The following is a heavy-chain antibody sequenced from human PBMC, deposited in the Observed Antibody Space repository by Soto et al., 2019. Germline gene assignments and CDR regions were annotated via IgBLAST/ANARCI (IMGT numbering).Heavy chain of an antibody. CDR2: ISGGGDGT. CDR3: AKKGLGSLATYCTTGDYHYAFDV. CDR1: GFTFYNYA. V-gene: IGHV3-23*01. Sequence: EVQLLESGGGLVRPGGSLRLSCAASGFTFYNYAMNWVRQAPGKGLEWVSTISGGGDGTYYADSVKGRFTISRDNSRNTVYLQMNSLRAEDTAVYYCAKKGLGSLATYCTTGDYHYAFDVWGQGTLVTVSS. D-gene: IGHD2-8*01. J-gene: IGHJ3*01.